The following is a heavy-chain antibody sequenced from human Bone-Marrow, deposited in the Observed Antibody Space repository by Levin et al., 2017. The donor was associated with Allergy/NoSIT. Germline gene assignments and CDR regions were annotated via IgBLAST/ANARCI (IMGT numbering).Heavy chain of an antibody. CDR3: ARSVAGEFDY. D-gene: IGHD3-10*01. V-gene: IGHV4-59*01. CDR1: GGSISGYY. CDR2: IFYSGST. J-gene: IGHJ4*02. Sequence: PSETLSLTCTVSGGSISGYYWSWVRQPPGKGLEWVGHIFYSGSTNYNPSLKSRVTISINTSKNQFPLNLTSVPAADTAFYYCARSVAGEFDYWGQGTLVTVSS.